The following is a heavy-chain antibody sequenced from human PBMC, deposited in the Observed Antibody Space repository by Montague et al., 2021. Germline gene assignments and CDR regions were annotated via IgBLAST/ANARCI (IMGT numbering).Heavy chain of an antibody. D-gene: IGHD3-10*01. V-gene: IGHV4-34*01. Sequence: SETLSLTCGVYGGSLRGYYWTWIRQSPGKGLEWIGEVSHIGSTNYNPSLKSRVTMSVDKSKNQFSLKLRSVTAADTAVYYCASDRGQFDYWGQGTVVTVSS. CDR1: GGSLRGYY. J-gene: IGHJ4*02. CDR3: ASDRGQFDY. CDR2: VSHIGST.